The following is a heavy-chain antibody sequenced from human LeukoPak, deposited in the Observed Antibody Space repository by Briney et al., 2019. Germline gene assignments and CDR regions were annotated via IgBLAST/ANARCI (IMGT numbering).Heavy chain of an antibody. CDR1: GFSLSTSGVG. J-gene: IGHJ4*02. V-gene: IGHV2-5*02. CDR2: IYWDDDK. D-gene: IGHD1-14*01. Sequence: SGPTLVHPTPTLTLTCTFSGFSLSTSGVGVGWIRQPPEKAPEWLAVIYWDDDKRYSPSLKSRLTITKVTSKNQVVLIMTNMDPVDTATYYYAHRRSGYNWNHGDFDYWGQGSLVTVSS. CDR3: AHRRSGYNWNHGDFDY.